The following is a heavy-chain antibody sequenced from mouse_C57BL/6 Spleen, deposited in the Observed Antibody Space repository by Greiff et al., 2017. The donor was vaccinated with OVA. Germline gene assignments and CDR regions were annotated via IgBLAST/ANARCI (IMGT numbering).Heavy chain of an antibody. V-gene: IGHV1-50*01. CDR3: ARGYYGSSLYFDV. D-gene: IGHD1-1*01. J-gene: IGHJ1*03. Sequence: QVQLQQPGAELVKPGASVKLSCKASGYTFTSYWMQWVKQRPGQGLEWIGEIDPSDSYTNYNQKFKGKAKLTVDTSSSTAYMQLSSLTSEDSAVYYCARGYYGSSLYFDVWGTGTTVTVSS. CDR1: GYTFTSYW. CDR2: IDPSDSYT.